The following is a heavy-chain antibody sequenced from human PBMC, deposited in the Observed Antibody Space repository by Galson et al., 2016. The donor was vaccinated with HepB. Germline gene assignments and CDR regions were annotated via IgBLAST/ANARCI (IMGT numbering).Heavy chain of an antibody. V-gene: IGHV5-51*01. J-gene: IGHJ4*02. Sequence: QSGAEVKKPGESLKISCKASGYSFTSYWIGWVRQMPGKGLEWMGIVYPGDSDTKYRPSFQGQVTISADKSTSTAYLQWNSLKAADTAMYYCANILDGVVNWGQGTLVTVSS. CDR3: ANILDGVVN. CDR1: GYSFTSYW. D-gene: IGHD4-17*01. CDR2: VYPGDSDT.